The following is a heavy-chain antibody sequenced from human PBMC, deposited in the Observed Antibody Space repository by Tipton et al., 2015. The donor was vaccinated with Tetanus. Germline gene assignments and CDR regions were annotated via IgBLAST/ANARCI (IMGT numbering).Heavy chain of an antibody. CDR1: GSSISRSGHY. D-gene: IGHD6-13*01. CDR3: ARGWGSSWYYFDY. V-gene: IGHV4-61*08. Sequence: GLVKPSETLSLTRTVSGSSISRSGHYWTWIRQPPGKEPEWVGYVYHSGATNYNPSLKSRLSMSVDTSKNQFFLSLSSVTAADTAVYYCARGWGSSWYYFDYWGQGILVTVSS. CDR2: VYHSGAT. J-gene: IGHJ4*02.